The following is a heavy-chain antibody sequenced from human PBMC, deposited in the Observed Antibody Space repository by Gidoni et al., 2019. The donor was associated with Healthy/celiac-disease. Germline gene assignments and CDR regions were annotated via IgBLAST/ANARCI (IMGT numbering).Heavy chain of an antibody. CDR2: IWYDGSKK. CDR3: AREDTAMVRPFDY. J-gene: IGHJ4*02. D-gene: IGHD5-18*01. V-gene: IGHV3-33*01. Sequence: QVQLVESGGGVVEPGRSVRLSCASSGSTCSRYGMHWVRQAPGKGLEWVAIIWYDGSKKYYADSMKGRFTISRDNSKNTLYLQMNSLGAEDTAVYYCAREDTAMVRPFDYWGQGTLVTVSS. CDR1: GSTCSRYG.